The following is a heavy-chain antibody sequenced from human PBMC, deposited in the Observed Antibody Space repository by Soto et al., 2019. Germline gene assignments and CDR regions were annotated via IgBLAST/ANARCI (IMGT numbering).Heavy chain of an antibody. CDR1: GFTFSSYE. V-gene: IGHV3-48*03. Sequence: EVQLVESGGDLVQPGGSLRLSCTASGFTFSSYEMNWVRQAPGKGLEWVSYISSRGSTIYYADSVRGRFTISRDNAKNSLYLQMNSLRAEDTALYYCAREINCSGDSCYSEYYYLYGMDVWGQGTTVTVSS. CDR3: AREINCSGDSCYSEYYYLYGMDV. D-gene: IGHD2-15*01. J-gene: IGHJ6*02. CDR2: ISSRGSTI.